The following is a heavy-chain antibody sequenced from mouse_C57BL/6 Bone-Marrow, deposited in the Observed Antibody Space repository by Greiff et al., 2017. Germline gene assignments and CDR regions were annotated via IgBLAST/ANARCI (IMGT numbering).Heavy chain of an antibody. D-gene: IGHD2-1*01. Sequence: QVQLQQPGAELVRPGTSVKLSCKASGYTFTSYWMHWVKQRPGQGLEWIGVIDPSDSYTNYNQKFKGKATLTVDTSSSTAYMQLSSRTSEDYAGYYCASLLTLRWGQGTTLTVSS. J-gene: IGHJ2*01. CDR2: IDPSDSYT. CDR3: ASLLTLR. V-gene: IGHV1-59*01. CDR1: GYTFTSYW.